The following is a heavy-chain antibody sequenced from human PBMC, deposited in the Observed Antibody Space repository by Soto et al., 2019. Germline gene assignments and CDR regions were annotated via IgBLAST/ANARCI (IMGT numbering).Heavy chain of an antibody. D-gene: IGHD2-21*02. J-gene: IGHJ5*02. Sequence: QVQLVQSGAEVKKPGASVKVSCKASGYTFTGYYMHWVRQAPGQGLEWMGWINPNSGGTNYAQKFQGWVTMTRDTSISTAYRELSRLRSDDTAVYYCARESKRRLLLFGWFDPWGQGTLVTVSS. V-gene: IGHV1-2*04. CDR1: GYTFTGYY. CDR2: INPNSGGT. CDR3: ARESKRRLLLFGWFDP.